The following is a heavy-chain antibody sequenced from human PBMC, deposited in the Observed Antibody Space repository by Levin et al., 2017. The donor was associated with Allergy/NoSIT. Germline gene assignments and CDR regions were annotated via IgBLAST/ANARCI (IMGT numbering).Heavy chain of an antibody. J-gene: IGHJ3*02. CDR1: GFTFSHYA. CDR3: AKSLSAYGSGSYDAFDI. Sequence: PGGSLRLSCATSGFTFSHYAMHWVRQAPGKGLEWVTIISYDGTNKNYADSVRGRFTTSRDKSKSTLYLQMNSLRPYDTAVYYCAKSLSAYGSGSYDAFDIWGQGTMVTVCS. CDR2: ISYDGTNK. V-gene: IGHV3-30*18. D-gene: IGHD3-10*01.